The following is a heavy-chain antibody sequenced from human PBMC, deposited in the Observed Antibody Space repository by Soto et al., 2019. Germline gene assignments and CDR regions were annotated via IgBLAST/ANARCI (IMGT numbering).Heavy chain of an antibody. D-gene: IGHD5-12*01. J-gene: IGHJ4*02. CDR1: GFTFSSYS. Sequence: GGSLILSCAASGFTFSSYSMNWVRQAPGKGLEWVSSISSSSSYIYYADSVKGRFTISRDNAKNSLYLQMNSLRAEDTAVYYCARATDIVATITLYYWGQGTLVTVSS. V-gene: IGHV3-21*01. CDR2: ISSSSSYI. CDR3: ARATDIVATITLYY.